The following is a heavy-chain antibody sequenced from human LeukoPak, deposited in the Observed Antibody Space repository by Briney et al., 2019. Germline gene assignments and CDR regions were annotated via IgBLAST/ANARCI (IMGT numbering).Heavy chain of an antibody. Sequence: SETLSLTCTVYGGSFSGHYWSWIRQPPGKGLEWIGEINHSGSTNYNPSLKSRVTISVDTSKNQFSLKLSSVTAADTAVYYCARGVVVPAADYYYYGMDVWGQGTTVTVSS. CDR2: INHSGST. V-gene: IGHV4-34*01. CDR3: ARGVVVPAADYYYYGMDV. J-gene: IGHJ6*02. D-gene: IGHD2-2*01. CDR1: GGSFSGHY.